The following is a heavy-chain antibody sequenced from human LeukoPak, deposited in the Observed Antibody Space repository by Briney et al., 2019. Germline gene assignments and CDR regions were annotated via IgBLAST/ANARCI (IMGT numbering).Heavy chain of an antibody. CDR2: INEHGTTT. CDR1: GFTFDDYA. J-gene: IGHJ4*02. Sequence: GGSLRLSCAASGFTFDDYAMHWVRQAPGKGLVWVSRINEHGTTTNYADSVKDRFTISRDNAKNTLYLQMSSLRAEDTAVYYCARDVAGPGSRWGQGTLVTVSS. CDR3: ARDVAGPGSR. V-gene: IGHV3-74*01. D-gene: IGHD3-10*01.